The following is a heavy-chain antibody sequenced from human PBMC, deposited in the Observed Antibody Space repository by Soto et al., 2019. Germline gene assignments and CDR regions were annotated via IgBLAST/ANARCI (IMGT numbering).Heavy chain of an antibody. D-gene: IGHD4-17*01. CDR3: ARGDYGVDY. Sequence: ASETLSLTCAVSGGSISSGGYSWSWIRQPPGKGLEWIGYIYHSGSTYYNPSLKSRVTISVDRSKNQFSLKLSSVTAADTAVYYCARGDYGVDYWGQGTLVTVSS. V-gene: IGHV4-30-2*01. CDR1: GGSISSGGYS. CDR2: IYHSGST. J-gene: IGHJ4*02.